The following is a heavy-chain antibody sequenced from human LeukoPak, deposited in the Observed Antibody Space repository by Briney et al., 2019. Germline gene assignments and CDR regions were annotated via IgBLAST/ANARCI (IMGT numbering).Heavy chain of an antibody. D-gene: IGHD5-18*01. V-gene: IGHV3-64D*09. CDR1: GFTFRSYL. CDR2: INENGDIT. J-gene: IGHJ4*02. CDR3: VRKATATLSYFDY. Sequence: GGSLRLSCSASGFTFRSYLMHWVRQAPGKGLEFVSAINENGDITWYADSVKGRFTMSRGNSRNTVLLQMSSLRPDDTAVYFCVRKATATLSYFDYWGQGTLVTVSS.